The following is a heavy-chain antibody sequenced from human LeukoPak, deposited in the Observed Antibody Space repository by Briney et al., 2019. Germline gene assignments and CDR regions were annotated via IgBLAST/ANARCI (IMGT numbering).Heavy chain of an antibody. Sequence: SETLSLTCTVSGGSISNYYWSWIRQPPGKGLEWIGYFYYSGSTNYNPSLKSRVTISVDTSKNQFSLKLSSVTAADTAVYYCAKDALEGDTYYFDYWGQGTLVTVSS. CDR2: FYYSGST. J-gene: IGHJ4*02. D-gene: IGHD1-26*01. CDR3: AKDALEGDTYYFDY. V-gene: IGHV4-59*01. CDR1: GGSISNYY.